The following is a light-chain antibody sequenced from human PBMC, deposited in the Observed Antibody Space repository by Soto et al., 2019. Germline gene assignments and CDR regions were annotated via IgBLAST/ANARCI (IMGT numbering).Light chain of an antibody. CDR2: ATS. CDR3: QQSFSSPRS. J-gene: IGKJ3*01. Sequence: DIQMTQTPPSLSASVGDRVTLTCRASQSISSFLAWYQQKPGKAPRLLIYATSTLQSGVPSRFSGSGSGTDFKSTISSLQPEDFATYYCQQSFSSPRSFGPGTKVDIK. V-gene: IGKV1-39*01. CDR1: QSISSF.